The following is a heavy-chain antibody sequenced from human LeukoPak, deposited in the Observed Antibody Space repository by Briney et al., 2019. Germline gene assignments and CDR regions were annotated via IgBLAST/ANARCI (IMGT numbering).Heavy chain of an antibody. CDR3: VRGALRDCSYTSCTRGNWFDP. J-gene: IGHJ5*02. Sequence: GGSLTLSCAASGFTFSSHWMHWVRQAPEKGLVGVSHINADGSATYYAASVKGRFTISRDNARNTLYLQMHSLTAEDTGVYYCVRGALRDCSYTSCTRGNWFDPWGQGTLVTVSS. V-gene: IGHV3-74*01. D-gene: IGHD2-2*01. CDR1: GFTFSSHW. CDR2: INADGSAT.